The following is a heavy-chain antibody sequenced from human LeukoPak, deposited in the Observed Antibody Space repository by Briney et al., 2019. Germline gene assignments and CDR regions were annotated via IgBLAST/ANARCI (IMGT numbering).Heavy chain of an antibody. CDR1: GGSISTYY. CDR3: ARGPHCSSTSCHEFDP. J-gene: IGHJ5*02. V-gene: IGHV4-59*01. CDR2: IFYSGST. D-gene: IGHD2-2*01. Sequence: SETLSLTCTVSGGSISTYYWSWIRQPPGKGLEWIGYIFYSGSTNYNPSLKSRVTISVDTSENQFSLKLSSVTAADTAVYYCARGPHCSSTSCHEFDPWGQGTLVTVSS.